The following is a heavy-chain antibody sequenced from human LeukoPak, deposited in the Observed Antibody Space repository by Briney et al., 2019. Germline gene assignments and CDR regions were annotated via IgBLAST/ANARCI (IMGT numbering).Heavy chain of an antibody. CDR1: GGSFSGYY. CDR3: ASAWIAAAGSIDY. CDR2: INHSGST. Sequence: PSETLSLTCAVYGGSFSGYYWSWIRQPPGKGLEWIGEINHSGSTNYNPSLKSRVTISVDTSKNQFSLKLSSVTAADTAVYYCASAWIAAAGSIDYWGQGTLATVSS. V-gene: IGHV4-34*01. D-gene: IGHD6-13*01. J-gene: IGHJ4*02.